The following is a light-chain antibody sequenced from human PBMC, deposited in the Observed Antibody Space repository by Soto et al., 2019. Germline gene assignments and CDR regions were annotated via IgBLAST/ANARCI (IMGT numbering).Light chain of an antibody. CDR3: QQYYRPWT. J-gene: IGKJ1*01. Sequence: DIVMTQSPDSLAVSLGERATMNWKSSQSVLYSSNNKNYLAWYQQKPGQPPKLLIYWASTRESGVPDRFSGSGSGTDFTLTISSLQAEDVAVYYCQQYYRPWTFGQGTKVEIK. CDR1: QSVLYSSNNKNY. V-gene: IGKV4-1*01. CDR2: WAS.